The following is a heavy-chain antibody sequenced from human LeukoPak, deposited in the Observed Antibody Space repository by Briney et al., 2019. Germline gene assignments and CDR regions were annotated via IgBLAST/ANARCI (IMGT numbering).Heavy chain of an antibody. CDR2: ISGSGGST. V-gene: IGHV3-23*01. CDR3: AKDIMWIQLWSGCFDY. D-gene: IGHD5-18*01. CDR1: GFTFSSYW. Sequence: PGGSLRLSCAASGFTFSSYWMSWVRQAPGKGLEWVSAISGSGGSTYYADSVKGRFTISRDNSKNTLYLQMNSLRAEDTAVYYCAKDIMWIQLWSGCFDYWGQGTLVTVSS. J-gene: IGHJ4*02.